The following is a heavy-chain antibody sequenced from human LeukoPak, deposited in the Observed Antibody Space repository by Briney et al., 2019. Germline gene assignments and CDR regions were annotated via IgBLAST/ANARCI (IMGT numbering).Heavy chain of an antibody. J-gene: IGHJ4*02. CDR3: ARDITYYYDSGSYYGNFDY. V-gene: IGHV4-59*01. D-gene: IGHD3-10*01. CDR1: GGSISSYY. CDR2: IYYSGST. Sequence: SETLSLTCNVSGGSISSYYWSWIRQPPGKGLEWIGNIYYSGSTNYNPSLKSRVTISVDTSKNQFSLKLSSVTAADTAVYYCARDITYYYDSGSYYGNFDYWGQGTLVTVSS.